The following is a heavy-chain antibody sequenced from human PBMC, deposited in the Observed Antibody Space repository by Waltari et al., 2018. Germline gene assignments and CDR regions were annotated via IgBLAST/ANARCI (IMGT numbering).Heavy chain of an antibody. Sequence: QVQLVQSGAEVKKPGASVKVSCKVSGYTLTELSMHWVRQAPGKGLEWMGGFDPKDGETIYAQKFQGRVTMTEDTSTDTAYMELSSLRSEDTAVYYCATAGLLTTVTPYYFDYWGQGTLVTVSS. D-gene: IGHD4-4*01. CDR3: ATAGLLTTVTPYYFDY. CDR1: GYTLTELS. CDR2: FDPKDGET. V-gene: IGHV1-24*01. J-gene: IGHJ4*02.